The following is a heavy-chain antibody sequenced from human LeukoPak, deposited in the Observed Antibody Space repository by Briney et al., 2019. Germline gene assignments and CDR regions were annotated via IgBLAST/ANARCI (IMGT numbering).Heavy chain of an antibody. CDR3: ARSRIAAAGFYYYYGMDV. CDR1: GGSISSYY. V-gene: IGHV4-59*01. J-gene: IGHJ6*02. D-gene: IGHD6-13*01. Sequence: PSETLSLTCTVSGGSISSYYWSWIRQPPGKGLEWIGYTYYSGSTNYNPSLKSRVTISVDTSKNQFSLKLSSVTAADTAVYYCARSRIAAAGFYYYYGMDVWGQGTTVTVSS. CDR2: TYYSGST.